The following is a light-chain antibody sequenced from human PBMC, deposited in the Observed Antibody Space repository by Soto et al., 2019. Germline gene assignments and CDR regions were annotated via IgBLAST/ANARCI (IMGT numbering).Light chain of an antibody. J-gene: IGKJ1*01. CDR2: AAS. CDR1: QAIKTY. Sequence: DTQMTQSPSSLSASIGDRVTITCRASQAIKTYVAWYQQKPGKPPSLLIYAASTLQSGVPSRFSGSGSGADFTLTISSLQPEDVATYYCQKYNSAPWAFAQGTKVEIK. V-gene: IGKV1-27*01. CDR3: QKYNSAPWA.